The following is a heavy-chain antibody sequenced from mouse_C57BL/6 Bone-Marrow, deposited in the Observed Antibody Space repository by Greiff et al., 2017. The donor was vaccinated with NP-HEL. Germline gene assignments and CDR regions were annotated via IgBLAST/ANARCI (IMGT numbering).Heavy chain of an antibody. CDR2: IWSGGST. Sequence: VQLKESGPGLVQPSQSLSITCTASGFSLTSYGVYWVRQTPGKGLEWLGVIWSGGSTDYNAAFISRLSISKDNSKIQIYCKMNSLQAEDTAIYYCARNDYGNSFAYWGQGTLVTVSA. V-gene: IGHV2-2*01. CDR1: GFSLTSYG. J-gene: IGHJ3*01. CDR3: ARNDYGNSFAY. D-gene: IGHD2-1*01.